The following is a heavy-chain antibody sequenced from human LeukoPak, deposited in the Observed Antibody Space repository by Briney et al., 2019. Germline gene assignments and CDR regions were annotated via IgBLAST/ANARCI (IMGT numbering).Heavy chain of an antibody. D-gene: IGHD6-13*01. CDR2: ISSSSSYI. J-gene: IGHJ4*02. Sequence: GGSLRLSCAASGFTFSSYSMNWVRQALGKGLEWVSSISSSSSYIYYADSVKGRFTISRDNAKNSLYLQMNSLRAEDTAVYYCARGGEYSSSHQYDYWGQGTLVTVSS. V-gene: IGHV3-21*01. CDR1: GFTFSSYS. CDR3: ARGGEYSSSHQYDY.